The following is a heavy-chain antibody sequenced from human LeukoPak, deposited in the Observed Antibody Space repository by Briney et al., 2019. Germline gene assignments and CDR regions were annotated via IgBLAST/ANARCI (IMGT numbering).Heavy chain of an antibody. CDR2: IYSGGST. J-gene: IGHJ2*01. CDR3: ARVRYCSSTSCPPSYFDL. V-gene: IGHV3-53*01. CDR1: GFTVSSNY. Sequence: GGSLRLSCAASGFTVSSNYMSWVRQAPGKGLEWVSVIYSGGSTYYADSVKGRFTISRDNSKNTLYLQMNSLRAEDTAVYYCARVRYCSSTSCPPSYFDLWGRGTLVTVSS. D-gene: IGHD2-2*01.